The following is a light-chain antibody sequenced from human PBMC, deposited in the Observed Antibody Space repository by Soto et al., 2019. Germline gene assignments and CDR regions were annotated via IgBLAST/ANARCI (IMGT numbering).Light chain of an antibody. CDR2: EDT. Sequence: SALTQPASVSGSPGQSITISCTGTSGDIGSYNLLFWYQQHAGKAPKLMIYEDTKRPSGVSDRFSASKSGTTASLTISGLEAEDEADYYCCSYAGRNSWVFGGGTKLTVL. CDR1: SGDIGSYNL. J-gene: IGLJ3*02. CDR3: CSYAGRNSWV. V-gene: IGLV2-23*01.